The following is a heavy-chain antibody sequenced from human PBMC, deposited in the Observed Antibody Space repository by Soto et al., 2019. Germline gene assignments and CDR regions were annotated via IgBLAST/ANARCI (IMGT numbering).Heavy chain of an antibody. CDR1: GYIFTSHY. J-gene: IGHJ4*02. CDR2: INPFDGSR. CDR3: SRVDPGETSPFDH. Sequence: ASVKVSCKASGYIFTSHYIHWVRQAPGQGLEWMGWINPFDGSRMFAQSFQGRVTMTRDTSTSTVYMEVSSLRSEDTAVYYCSRVDPGETSPFDHWGQVTPVTVSS. V-gene: IGHV1-46*03. D-gene: IGHD3-10*01.